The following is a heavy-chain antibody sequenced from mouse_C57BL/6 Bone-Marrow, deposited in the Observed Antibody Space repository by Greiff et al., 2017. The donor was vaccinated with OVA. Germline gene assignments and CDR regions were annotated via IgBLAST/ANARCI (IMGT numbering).Heavy chain of an antibody. J-gene: IGHJ4*01. CDR3: ARQDYDYGYAMDY. Sequence: EVQVVESGGGLVQPGGSLKLSCAASGFTFSDYGMAWVRQAPRKGPEWVAFISNLAYSIYYAATVTGRFTISRENAKNTLYLEMSSLRSEDTAMYYCARQDYDYGYAMDYWGQGTSVTVSS. V-gene: IGHV5-15*01. D-gene: IGHD2-4*01. CDR1: GFTFSDYG. CDR2: ISNLAYSI.